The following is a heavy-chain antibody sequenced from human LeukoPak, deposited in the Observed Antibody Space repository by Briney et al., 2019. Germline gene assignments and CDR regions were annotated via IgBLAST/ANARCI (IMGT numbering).Heavy chain of an antibody. D-gene: IGHD6-19*01. CDR1: GGSISSYY. V-gene: IGHV4-4*07. J-gene: IGHJ4*02. Sequence: SETLSLTCTVSGGSISSYYWSWIRQPAGKGLEWIGRIYSSGSTNYNPSLKSRVTMSADTSKNQFSLKLSSVTAADTAVYYCAGGGLVPFYFDYWAREPWSPSPQ. CDR3: AGGGLVPFYFDY. CDR2: IYSSGST.